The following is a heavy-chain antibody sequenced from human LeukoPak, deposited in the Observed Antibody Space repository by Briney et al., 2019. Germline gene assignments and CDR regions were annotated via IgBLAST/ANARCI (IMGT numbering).Heavy chain of an antibody. CDR3: ASPRSGGIRAHWYFDL. V-gene: IGHV4-34*01. CDR2: INYGGST. D-gene: IGHD2-15*01. J-gene: IGHJ2*01. CDR1: GGSFSGYY. Sequence: SETLSLTCAVSGGSFSGYYWSWIRQPPGKGLEWIGEINYGGSTNYTPSLKGRVTISVDTSKNQFSLKLNSVTAEDTAVYYCASPRSGGIRAHWYFDLWGRGTLVTVSS.